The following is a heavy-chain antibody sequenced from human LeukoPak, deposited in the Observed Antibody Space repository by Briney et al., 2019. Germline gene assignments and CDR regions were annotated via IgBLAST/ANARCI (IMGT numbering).Heavy chain of an antibody. V-gene: IGHV4-61*05. CDR2: IYYSGST. CDR1: GGSIRSSTDY. CDR3: ARSGSPPPKVWFDP. Sequence: SATLSLTCTVSGGSIRSSTDYWGWIRQRPGKELEWIGYIYYSGSTNYNPSLKSRVTISVDTSKNQFSLKLSSVTAADTAVYYCARSGSPPPKVWFDPWGQGTLVTVSS. J-gene: IGHJ5*02. D-gene: IGHD1-26*01.